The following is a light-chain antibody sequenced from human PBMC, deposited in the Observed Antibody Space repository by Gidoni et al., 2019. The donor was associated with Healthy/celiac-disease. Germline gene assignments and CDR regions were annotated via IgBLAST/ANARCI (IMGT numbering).Light chain of an antibody. CDR1: QSVSSGS. J-gene: IGKJ2*02. V-gene: IGKV3-20*01. Sequence: SALTQSPGTLSLSPGERATPSCRASQSVSSGSLAWYQQKPGQAPRLLFYGVSSRATGIPDRFSGSGSGTDFTLTIRRLEPEDFAVYYCQQCGSSRCTFGQGTKLEIK. CDR2: GVS. CDR3: QQCGSSRCT.